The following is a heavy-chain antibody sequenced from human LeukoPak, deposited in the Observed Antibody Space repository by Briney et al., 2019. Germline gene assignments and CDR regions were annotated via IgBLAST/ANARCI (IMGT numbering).Heavy chain of an antibody. CDR1: GYTLTELS. CDR3: ATDLRSQGPFDY. V-gene: IGHV1-24*01. Sequence: ASVKVSCKVSGYTLTELSMHWVRQAPGKGLEWMGGFDPEDGETIYAQKFQGRVTMTEDTSTDTAYMELSSLRSEDTAVYYCATDLRSQGPFDYWGQGTLVTVPS. J-gene: IGHJ4*02. CDR2: FDPEDGET.